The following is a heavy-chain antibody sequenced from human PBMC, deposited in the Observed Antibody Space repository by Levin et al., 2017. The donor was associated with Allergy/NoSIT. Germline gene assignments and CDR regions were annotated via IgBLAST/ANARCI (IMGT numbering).Heavy chain of an antibody. CDR3: ARDPDYRLYYYYYGMDV. Sequence: PGGSLRLSCAASGFTFSSYSMNWVRQAPGKGLEWVSYISSSSSTIYYADSVKGRFTISRDNAKNSLYLQMNSLRDEDTAVYYCARDPDYRLYYYYYGMDVWGQGTTVTVSS. J-gene: IGHJ6*02. V-gene: IGHV3-48*02. CDR1: GFTFSSYS. CDR2: ISSSSSTI. D-gene: IGHD4-11*01.